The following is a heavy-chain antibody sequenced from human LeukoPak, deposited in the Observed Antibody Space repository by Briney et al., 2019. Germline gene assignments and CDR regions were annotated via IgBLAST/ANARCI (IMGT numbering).Heavy chain of an antibody. J-gene: IGHJ4*02. V-gene: IGHV1-69*13. Sequence: SVKVSCKASGYTFTGYYMHWVRQAPGQGLEWMGGIIPIFGTANYAQKFQGRVTITADESTSTAYMELSSLRSEDTAVYYCASEGRDCSSTSCYIYWGQGTLVTVSS. CDR3: ASEGRDCSSTSCYIY. CDR1: GYTFTGYY. D-gene: IGHD2-2*02. CDR2: IIPIFGTA.